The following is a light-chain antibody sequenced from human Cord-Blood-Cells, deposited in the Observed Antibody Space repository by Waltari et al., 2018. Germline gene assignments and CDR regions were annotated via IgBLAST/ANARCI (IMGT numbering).Light chain of an antibody. CDR2: DAS. V-gene: IGKV1-33*01. CDR3: QQYDNLPPALT. J-gene: IGKJ4*01. CDR1: QDISNY. Sequence: DIQMTQSPSSLSASVGDRVTITCQARQDISNYLNWYQQKPGKAPKLLIYDASKLETGVPSRFSGSGSGTDFTFTISSLQPEDIATYDCQQYDNLPPALTFGGGTKVEIK.